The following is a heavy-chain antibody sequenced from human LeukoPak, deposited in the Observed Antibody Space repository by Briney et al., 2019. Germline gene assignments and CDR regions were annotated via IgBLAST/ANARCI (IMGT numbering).Heavy chain of an antibody. D-gene: IGHD3-3*01. Sequence: ASVKVSCKVSGYTLTELSMHWVRQAPGKGLEWMGGFDPEDGETIYAQKFQGRVTMTEDTSTDTAYMELSSLRSEDTAVYYCATGYDFWSSSSPFDYWGQGTLVTVSS. CDR3: ATGYDFWSSSSPFDY. CDR1: GYTLTELS. J-gene: IGHJ4*02. CDR2: FDPEDGET. V-gene: IGHV1-24*01.